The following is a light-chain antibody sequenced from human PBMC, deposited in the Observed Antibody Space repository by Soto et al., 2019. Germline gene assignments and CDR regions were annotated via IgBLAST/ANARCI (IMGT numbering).Light chain of an antibody. Sequence: QSVLTQPHSVSAAPGPKVTISCSGSSSNIGNNYVTWYQQLPGTAPKLIIYDNNKLPSVIPDLFSGTKSGTSATLGITGLQTGEEADYYCGTWDSSLSGVGFGGGTQLTVL. CDR3: GTWDSSLSGVG. J-gene: IGLJ7*01. CDR1: SSNIGNNY. CDR2: DNN. V-gene: IGLV1-51*01.